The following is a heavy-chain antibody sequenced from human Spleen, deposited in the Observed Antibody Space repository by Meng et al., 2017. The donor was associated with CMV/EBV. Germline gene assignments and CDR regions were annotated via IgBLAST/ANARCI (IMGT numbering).Heavy chain of an antibody. V-gene: IGHV1-3*01. J-gene: IGHJ2*01. D-gene: IGHD3-10*01. Sequence: DTFTNYAMHWGRQATGERLEWMGWINDGNGNTKYSKKFKSRVTITRDTSATTAYMEQSSLRSEDTAVYYCARSRSEVWFGEYWYFDLWGRGTLVTVSS. CDR3: ARSRSEVWFGEYWYFDL. CDR2: INDGNGNT. CDR1: DTFTNYA.